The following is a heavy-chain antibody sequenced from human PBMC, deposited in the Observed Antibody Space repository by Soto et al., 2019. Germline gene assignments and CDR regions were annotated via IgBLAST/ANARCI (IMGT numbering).Heavy chain of an antibody. D-gene: IGHD5-12*01. V-gene: IGHV3-30*18. CDR3: AKDQGYTGYEYFDY. CDR1: GFTFTNYG. J-gene: IGHJ4*02. Sequence: QVQLVESGGGVVQPGRSLRLSCAASGFTFTNYGMHWVRQAPGKGLEWVAVISFDGSSKYYVDSVKGRFTISRDNSKNTLYLQMHSLRAEDTAVYYCAKDQGYTGYEYFDYWGQGTLVTVSS. CDR2: ISFDGSSK.